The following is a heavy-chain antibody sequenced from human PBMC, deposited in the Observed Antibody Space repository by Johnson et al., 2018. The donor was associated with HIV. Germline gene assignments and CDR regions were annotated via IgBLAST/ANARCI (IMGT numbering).Heavy chain of an antibody. CDR3: ARGPFYPYYNFWSGYVDAFDI. CDR1: GFTFNKFA. Sequence: QEQLVESGGGVVQPGRSLTLSCAASGFTFNKFAMHWVRQAPGKGLEWLAFISFDGSNKYFGDSVEGRFDISRENSKNSHYLHMNSLRAEDTAVFYCARGPFYPYYNFWSGYVDAFDIWGQGTMVTVSS. D-gene: IGHD3-3*01. J-gene: IGHJ3*02. CDR2: ISFDGSNK. V-gene: IGHV3-30*09.